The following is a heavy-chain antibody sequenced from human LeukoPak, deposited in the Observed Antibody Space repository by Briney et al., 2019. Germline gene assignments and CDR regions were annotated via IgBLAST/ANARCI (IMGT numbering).Heavy chain of an antibody. CDR3: ARYSTSRHYFDY. CDR1: GGSISSFY. D-gene: IGHD6-6*01. V-gene: IGHV4-4*07. CDR2: IYTSGST. J-gene: IGHJ4*01. Sequence: PSETLSLTCTVSGGSISSFYWSWIRQPAGKGLDWIGRIYTSGSTNYNPSLKSRVTMSVDTSKNQFSLKLTSVTAADTAVYYCARYSTSRHYFDYWGQGTLVTVSS.